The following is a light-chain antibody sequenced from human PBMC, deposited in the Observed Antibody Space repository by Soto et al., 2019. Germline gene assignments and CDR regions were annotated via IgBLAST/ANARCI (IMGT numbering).Light chain of an antibody. CDR1: QGISSY. V-gene: IGKV1-8*01. CDR3: QNYNQYSRT. J-gene: IGKJ1*01. CDR2: AAS. Sequence: AIRMTQSPSSLSASTGDRVTITCRASQGISSYLAWYQQKPGKAPKLLIYAASTLQSGVPSRFSGSGFGTEFTLTISSLQPDDSATYYCQNYNQYSRTFGQGTKVDIK.